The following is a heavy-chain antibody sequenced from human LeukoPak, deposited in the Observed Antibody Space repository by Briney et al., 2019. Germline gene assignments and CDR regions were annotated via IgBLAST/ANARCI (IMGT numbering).Heavy chain of an antibody. CDR2: IYHSGST. Sequence: SETLSLTCAVSGGSISSGGYSWSWIRQPPGKGLEWIGYIYHSGSTYYNPSLKSRVIISVDRSKNQFSLKLSSVTAADTAVYYCARGGGYGDYYYAFDIWGQGTMVTVSS. J-gene: IGHJ3*02. CDR1: GGSISSGGYS. V-gene: IGHV4-30-2*01. CDR3: ARGGGYGDYYYAFDI. D-gene: IGHD4-17*01.